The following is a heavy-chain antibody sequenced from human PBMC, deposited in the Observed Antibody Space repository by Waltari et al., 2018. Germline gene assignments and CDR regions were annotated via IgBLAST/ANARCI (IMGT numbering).Heavy chain of an antibody. Sequence: QVQLQESGPGLVKPSETLSLTCTVSGGSISSYYWSWIRPPAGKVLEWIGRIYTSGSTNYNPSLKSRVTMSVDTSKNQFSLKLSSVTAADTAVYYCARDEWELPGHYYYGMDVWDQGTTVTVSS. D-gene: IGHD1-26*01. V-gene: IGHV4-4*07. CDR1: GGSISSYY. J-gene: IGHJ6*02. CDR3: ARDEWELPGHYYYGMDV. CDR2: IYTSGST.